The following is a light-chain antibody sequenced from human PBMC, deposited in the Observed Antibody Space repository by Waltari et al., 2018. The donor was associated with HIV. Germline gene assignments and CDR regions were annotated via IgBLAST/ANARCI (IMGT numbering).Light chain of an antibody. J-gene: IGLJ2*01. Sequence: QSALTQPPSASGSPGPSVPISCPGTRRDVGGYYYVPCYQQHPGKAPKLMIDQVNTPPAGVPARCSGTKSGNRASLTVSGLQAEDEADYYCSSFAGSNNLMVFGGGTKLTVL. CDR2: QVN. CDR3: SSFAGSNNLMV. V-gene: IGLV2-8*01. CDR1: RRDVGGYYY.